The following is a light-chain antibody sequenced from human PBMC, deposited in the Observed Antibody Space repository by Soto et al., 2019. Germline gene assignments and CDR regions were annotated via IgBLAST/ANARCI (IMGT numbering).Light chain of an antibody. CDR1: SSDVGAYNY. Sequence: QSVLTQPASVSGSPGQSITISCTGTSSDVGAYNYVSWYQQHPGKAPKLMIYDVNIRPSGVSNRFSGSKSGNTASLTISGVQAEDEADYYCTSLTTSTTMKFGGGTKLTVL. J-gene: IGLJ2*01. CDR2: DVN. V-gene: IGLV2-14*01. CDR3: TSLTTSTTMK.